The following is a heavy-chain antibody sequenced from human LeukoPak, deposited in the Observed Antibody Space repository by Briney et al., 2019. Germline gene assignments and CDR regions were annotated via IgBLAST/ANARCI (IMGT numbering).Heavy chain of an antibody. D-gene: IGHD6-13*01. J-gene: IGHJ4*02. CDR3: ARGEQQLVRRYFDY. CDR1: GYTFTSYA. V-gene: IGHV1-3*01. CDR2: INAGNGNT. Sequence: GASVKVSCKASGYTFTSYAMHWVRQAPGQRLEWMGWINAGNGNTKYSQKFQGRVTITRDTSASTAYMELSSLRSEDTAVYYCARGEQQLVRRYFDYWGQGTLVTVSP.